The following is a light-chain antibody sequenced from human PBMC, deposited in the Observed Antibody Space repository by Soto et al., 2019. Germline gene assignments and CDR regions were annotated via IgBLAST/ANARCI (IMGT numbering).Light chain of an antibody. CDR2: SND. CDR3: AAWDGSLNGRV. J-gene: IGLJ3*02. Sequence: QSVLTQAPSASGTPGQRVTISCSGSSSSIGSNTVSWYQQVPGTAPKLLIYSNDQRPSGVPDRFSGSKSGTSASLAIGGLQSEDEADYYCAAWDGSLNGRVFGGGTKVTVL. V-gene: IGLV1-44*01. CDR1: SSSIGSNT.